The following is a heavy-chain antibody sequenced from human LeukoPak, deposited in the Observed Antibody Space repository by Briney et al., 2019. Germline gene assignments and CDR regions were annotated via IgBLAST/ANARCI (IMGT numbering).Heavy chain of an antibody. J-gene: IGHJ4*02. CDR1: GGSISSFY. CDR3: AREGCSSTSCSQTSFDS. V-gene: IGHV4-59*01. D-gene: IGHD2-2*01. CDR2: IYYTGST. Sequence: SETLSPTCTVSGGSISSFYWHWIRQPPGKGLEWTGNIYYTGSTNYNPSLKSRVTISVDRSKNQFSLKLTSLTAADTAVYYCAREGCSSTSCSQTSFDSWGQGTLVSVSS.